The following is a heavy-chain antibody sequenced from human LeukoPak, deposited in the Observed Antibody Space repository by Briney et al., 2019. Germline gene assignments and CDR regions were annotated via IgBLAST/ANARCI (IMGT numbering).Heavy chain of an antibody. Sequence: PSETLSLACTVSGGSISSYYWSWIRQPPGKGLEWIGYIYYSGSTNYNPSLKSRVTISVDTSKNQFSLKLSSVTAADTAVYYCARAPGGDILTGYYFFDYWGQGTLVTVSS. V-gene: IGHV4-59*08. J-gene: IGHJ4*02. CDR3: ARAPGGDILTGYYFFDY. CDR2: IYYSGST. CDR1: GGSISSYY. D-gene: IGHD3-9*01.